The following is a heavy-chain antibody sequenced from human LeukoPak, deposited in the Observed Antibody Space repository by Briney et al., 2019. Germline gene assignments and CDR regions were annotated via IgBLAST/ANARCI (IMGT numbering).Heavy chain of an antibody. CDR2: IYYSGST. J-gene: IGHJ6*04. CDR3: AGDSRGVRNV. V-gene: IGHV4-39*07. CDR1: GGSISSSSYY. Sequence: SETLSLTCTVSGGSISSSSYYGGWIRQPPGKGLEWIGSIYYSGSTYYNPSLKSRVTISVDTSKNQFSLKLSSVTAADTAVYYCAGDSRGVRNVWGKGTTVTVSS. D-gene: IGHD3-10*01.